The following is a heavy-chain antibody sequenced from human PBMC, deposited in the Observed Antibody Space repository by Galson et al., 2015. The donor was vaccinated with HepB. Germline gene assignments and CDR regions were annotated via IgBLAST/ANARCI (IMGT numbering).Heavy chain of an antibody. CDR1: GFTFDDYG. CDR3: AREPLYDILTGSYAFDI. D-gene: IGHD3-9*01. Sequence: SLRLSCAASGFTFDDYGMSWVRQAPGKGLEWVSGINWNGGSTGYADSVKGRFTISRDNAKNSLYLQMNSLRAEDTALYYCAREPLYDILTGSYAFDIWGQGTMVTVSS. CDR2: INWNGGST. J-gene: IGHJ3*02. V-gene: IGHV3-20*04.